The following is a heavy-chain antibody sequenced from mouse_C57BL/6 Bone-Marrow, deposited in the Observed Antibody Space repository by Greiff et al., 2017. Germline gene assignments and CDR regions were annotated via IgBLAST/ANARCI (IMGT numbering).Heavy chain of an antibody. CDR2: IYPRSGNT. D-gene: IGHD1-1*01. CDR3: ARWRYYGSSPWWYFDV. CDR1: GYTFTSYG. V-gene: IGHV1-81*01. Sequence: QVQLQQSGAELARPGASVKLSCKASGYTFTSYGISWVKQRTGQGLEWIGEIYPRSGNTYYNEKFKGKATLTADKSSSTAYMELRSLTSEGSAGYFWARWRYYGSSPWWYFDVWGTGTTVTVSS. J-gene: IGHJ1*03.